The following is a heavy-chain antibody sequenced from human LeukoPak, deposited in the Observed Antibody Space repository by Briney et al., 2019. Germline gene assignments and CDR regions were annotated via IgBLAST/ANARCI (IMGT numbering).Heavy chain of an antibody. V-gene: IGHV4-34*01. CDR1: GGSFRGYY. CDR2: INHSGST. CDR3: ARGIVIGYSSSSGYFDY. J-gene: IGHJ4*02. D-gene: IGHD6-6*01. Sequence: PSETLSLTCAVYGGSFRGYYWSWIRQPPGKGLEWIGEINHSGSTNYNPSLKSRVTISVDTSKNQFSLKLSSVTAADTAVYYCARGIVIGYSSSSGYFDYWGQGTLVTVSS.